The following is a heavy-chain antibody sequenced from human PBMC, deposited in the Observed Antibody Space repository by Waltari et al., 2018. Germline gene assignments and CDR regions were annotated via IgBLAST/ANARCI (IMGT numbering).Heavy chain of an antibody. Sequence: EVQLVESGGVVLQPGGSLSLSCASAGFTFDVYGMPWVRQAPGKGLEWVSLISSDGGSSYYGDSVKGRFTVSRDNSKNSLYLQMNSLRAEDTALYYCAKDILAYCGGDCYPDHWGQGTLVTVSS. J-gene: IGHJ4*02. CDR2: ISSDGGSS. D-gene: IGHD2-21*01. CDR1: GFTFDVYG. V-gene: IGHV3-43D*03. CDR3: AKDILAYCGGDCYPDH.